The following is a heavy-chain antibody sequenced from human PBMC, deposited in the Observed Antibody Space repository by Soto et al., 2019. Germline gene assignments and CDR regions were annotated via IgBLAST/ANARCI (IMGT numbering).Heavy chain of an antibody. D-gene: IGHD2-15*01. CDR1: GFTFDDYA. CDR3: AKGSGGSLMKDFDY. J-gene: IGHJ4*02. Sequence: EVPLVESGGGLVQPGRSLRLSCAASGFTFDDYAMHWVLQAPGKGLEWVSGISWNSGSIGYADSVKGRFTISRDNAKNALYLQMNSLRAEDTALYYCAKGSGGSLMKDFDYWGQGTLVTVSS. CDR2: ISWNSGSI. V-gene: IGHV3-9*01.